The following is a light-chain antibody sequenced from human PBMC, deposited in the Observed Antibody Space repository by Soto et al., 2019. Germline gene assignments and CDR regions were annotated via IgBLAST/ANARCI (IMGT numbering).Light chain of an antibody. CDR3: QQYGANPYT. CDR2: GAS. J-gene: IGKJ2*01. CDR1: QSVSRSY. V-gene: IGKV3-20*01. Sequence: DIVLTQSPGTLSLSPGERATLSCRASQSVSRSYIAWYQLKPGQAPRLLVYGASTRATRVPDRFSGSGSGTDFTLTITRLEPEDFAVYYCQQYGANPYTFGQGTNLEI.